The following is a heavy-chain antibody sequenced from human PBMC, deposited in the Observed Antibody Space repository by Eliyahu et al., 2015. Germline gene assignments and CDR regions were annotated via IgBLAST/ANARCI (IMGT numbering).Heavy chain of an antibody. CDR2: ISSSSSYI. Sequence: EVQLVESGGGLVKPGGSLXLSCAASGFXFSSYSXNWVRQAPGKGVGGVSSISSSSSYIYYADSVKGRFTISRDNAKNSLYLQMNSLRAEDTAVYYCARDPHPYDSSGYYPSLDYWGQGTLVTVSS. V-gene: IGHV3-21*01. CDR1: GFXFSSYS. J-gene: IGHJ4*02. CDR3: ARDPHPYDSSGYYPSLDY. D-gene: IGHD3-22*01.